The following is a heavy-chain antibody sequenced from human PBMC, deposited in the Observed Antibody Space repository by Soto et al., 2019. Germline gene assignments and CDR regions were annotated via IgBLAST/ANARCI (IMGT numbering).Heavy chain of an antibody. CDR3: ARSVTP. CDR1: GGSISSGGYY. Sequence: QVQLQESGPGLVKPSQTLSLTCTVSGGSISSGGYYWSRIRPQPGKGLECIVYFYYSGSTYYNPCLKSRVTMSVDTSTNQFSLKLSSVTAAYTSVYYCARSVTPWAEGALVTVSS. D-gene: IGHD3-10*01. V-gene: IGHV4-31*03. CDR2: FYYSGST. J-gene: IGHJ5*02.